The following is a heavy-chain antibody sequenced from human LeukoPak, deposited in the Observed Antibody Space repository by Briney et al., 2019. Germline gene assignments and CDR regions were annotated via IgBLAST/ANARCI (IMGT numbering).Heavy chain of an antibody. CDR2: IHHSGNS. V-gene: IGHV4-59*02. D-gene: IGHD7-27*01. CDR3: TRGHWGLES. Sequence: SETLSLTCTVSGASVTDYYWSWIRQSPGKGLEWISYIHHSGNSDYNPSLRSRVTTSLDTSKNQFSLNLISVTAADTAVYYCTRGHWGLESWSQGTLVTVSS. J-gene: IGHJ4*02. CDR1: GASVTDYY.